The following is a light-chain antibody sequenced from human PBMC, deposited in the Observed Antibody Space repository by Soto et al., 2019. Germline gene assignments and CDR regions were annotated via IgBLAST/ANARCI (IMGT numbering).Light chain of an antibody. V-gene: IGKV3-11*01. CDR2: DAS. CDR3: QQRSNWPPEVT. CDR1: QSVGSS. J-gene: IGKJ3*01. Sequence: EIVLTQSPDTLSLSPGERATLSCRASQSVGSSLAWYQQKPGQAPRLLIYDASNRATGIPARFSGSGSGTDFTLTISSLDPEDFAVYYCQQRSNWPPEVTFGPGTKVDI.